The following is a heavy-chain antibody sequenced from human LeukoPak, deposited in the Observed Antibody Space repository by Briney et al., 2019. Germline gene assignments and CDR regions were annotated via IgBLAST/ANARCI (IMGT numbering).Heavy chain of an antibody. V-gene: IGHV3-30*18. J-gene: IGHJ3*02. CDR2: ISYDGSNG. CDR1: GFTFSSSG. D-gene: IGHD4-23*01. CDR3: AKDGVSGNSGAAFDI. Sequence: GGSLRLSCAASGFTFSSSGMHWVRQAPGKGLEWVALISYDGSNGFYADSVKGRFTISRDNSKNTLYLQMNSLRAEDTAVYYCAKDGVSGNSGAAFDIWGQGTMVTVSS.